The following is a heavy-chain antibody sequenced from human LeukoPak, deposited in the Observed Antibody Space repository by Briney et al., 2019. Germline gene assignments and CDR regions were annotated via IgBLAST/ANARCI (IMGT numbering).Heavy chain of an antibody. CDR1: GYTFTSYG. J-gene: IGHJ4*02. D-gene: IGHD6-13*01. Sequence: ASVKVSCKASGYTFTSYGFSWVRQAPGQGLEGMGWISAYNGNTNYAQKLQGRVTMTTDTSTSTAYMELRSLRSDDTAVYYCARDRSYSSSWDYWGQGTLVTVSS. CDR2: ISAYNGNT. CDR3: ARDRSYSSSWDY. V-gene: IGHV1-18*01.